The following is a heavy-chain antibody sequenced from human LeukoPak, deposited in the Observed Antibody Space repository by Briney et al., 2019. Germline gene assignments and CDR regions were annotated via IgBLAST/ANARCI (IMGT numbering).Heavy chain of an antibody. CDR2: QYSSGST. D-gene: IGHD3-22*01. Sequence: PSETLSLTCAVSGDSVSSRSYFWGWIRQPPGKGLEWIGSQYSSGSTYYNPSLKSRFTISVDNSKNQFALKLTSVTAADTAMYFCAGGSRGYQEAFDYWGQGTLVPVSS. CDR1: GDSVSSRSYF. V-gene: IGHV4-39*06. J-gene: IGHJ4*02. CDR3: AGGSRGYQEAFDY.